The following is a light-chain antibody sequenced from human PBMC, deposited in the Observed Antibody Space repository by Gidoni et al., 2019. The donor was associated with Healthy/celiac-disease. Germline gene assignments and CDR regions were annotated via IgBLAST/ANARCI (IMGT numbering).Light chain of an antibody. V-gene: IGLV3-19*01. CDR3: NSRDSSGNHLV. Sequence: SSELTLDPAVSVALGQTVRLTCQGDSLRSYYASWYQQKPGQAPVLVIYVKNNRPSGIPDRFSGSSSGNTASVTITGAKAEEEADYYCNSRDSSGNHLVFGGGTKLTVL. CDR1: SLRSYY. J-gene: IGLJ2*01. CDR2: VKN.